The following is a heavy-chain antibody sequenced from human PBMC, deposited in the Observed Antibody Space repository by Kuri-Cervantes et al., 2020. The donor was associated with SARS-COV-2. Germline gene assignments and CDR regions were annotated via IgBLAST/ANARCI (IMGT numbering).Heavy chain of an antibody. V-gene: IGHV4-4*07. CDR1: GGSISSYY. D-gene: IGHD3-22*01. J-gene: IGHJ5*02. CDR3: ARVLRYYDSSGYLGSFDP. CDR2: IYTSGST. Sequence: SETLSLTCTVSGGSISSYYWSWIRQPAGKGLEWIGRIYTSGSTNYNPSLKSRVTMSVDTSKNQFSLKLSSVTAADTAVYYCARVLRYYDSSGYLGSFDPWGQGTQVTVSS.